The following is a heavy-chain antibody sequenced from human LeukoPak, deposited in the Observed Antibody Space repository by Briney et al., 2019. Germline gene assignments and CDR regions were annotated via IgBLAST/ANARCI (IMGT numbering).Heavy chain of an antibody. D-gene: IGHD4-17*01. CDR2: TYPGDSDT. CDR3: ARADYGDYVKLRYFDL. J-gene: IGHJ2*01. V-gene: IGHV5-51*01. Sequence: GESLKISCKASGYSFTSYWIGWVRQMPGKDLEWMGITYPGDSDTRYSPSFQGQVTISADKSISAAYLQWSSLTASDTAMYYCARADYGDYVKLRYFDLWGRGTLVTVSS. CDR1: GYSFTSYW.